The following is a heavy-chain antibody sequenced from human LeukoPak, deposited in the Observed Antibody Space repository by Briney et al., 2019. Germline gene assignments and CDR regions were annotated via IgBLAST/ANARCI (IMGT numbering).Heavy chain of an antibody. CDR1: GYTFTSYG. V-gene: IGHV1-18*01. J-gene: IGHJ3*02. Sequence: ASVKVSCKASGYTFTSYGISWVRQAPGQGLEWMGWTSAYNGNTNYAQKLQGRVTMTTDTSTSTAYMELRSLRSDDTAVYYCAGVWWFGDPLGLDAFDIWGQGTMVTVSS. D-gene: IGHD3-10*01. CDR2: TSAYNGNT. CDR3: AGVWWFGDPLGLDAFDI.